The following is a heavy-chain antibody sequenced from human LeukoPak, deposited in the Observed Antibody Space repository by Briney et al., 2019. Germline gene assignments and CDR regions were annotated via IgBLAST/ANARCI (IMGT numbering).Heavy chain of an antibody. D-gene: IGHD3-22*01. CDR2: IYTSGST. CDR3: ARGNFDSTGGNYDY. J-gene: IGHJ4*02. V-gene: IGHV4-4*07. CDR1: GYSISSGYY. Sequence: SETLSLTCTVSGYSISSGYYWGWIRQPAGKGLEWLGRIYTSGSTNYNPSLKSRVTMSVDTSKNQFSLKLSSVTAADTAVYYCARGNFDSTGGNYDYWGQGTLVTVSS.